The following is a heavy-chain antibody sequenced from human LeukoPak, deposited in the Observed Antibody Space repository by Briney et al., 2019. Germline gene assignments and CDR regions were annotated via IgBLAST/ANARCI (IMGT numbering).Heavy chain of an antibody. CDR2: ISGGSERT. CDR1: GFTFSSYA. J-gene: IGHJ4*02. V-gene: IGHV3-23*01. CDR3: ARDGSNSGWIDY. D-gene: IGHD6-19*01. Sequence: GGSLRLSCTASGFTFSSYAMSWVRRAPGKGLEWVSTISGGSERTYYADSAKGRFTNSRDDAKNTLYLQMNILRAEDTAVYYCARDGSNSGWIDYWGQGTLVTVSS.